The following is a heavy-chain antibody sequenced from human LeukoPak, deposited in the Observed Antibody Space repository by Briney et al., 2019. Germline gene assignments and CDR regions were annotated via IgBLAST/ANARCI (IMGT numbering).Heavy chain of an antibody. Sequence: GESLKISCKGSGYSFTNYWIGWVRKITGKAWEWMGIIYPGDSDTRYSPSFQGQVTISADKSISTAYLQWSSLKASDTAIYYCANVVGARQYWGQGTLVTVSS. J-gene: IGHJ4*02. D-gene: IGHD1-26*01. V-gene: IGHV5-51*01. CDR1: GYSFTNYW. CDR2: IYPGDSDT. CDR3: ANVVGARQY.